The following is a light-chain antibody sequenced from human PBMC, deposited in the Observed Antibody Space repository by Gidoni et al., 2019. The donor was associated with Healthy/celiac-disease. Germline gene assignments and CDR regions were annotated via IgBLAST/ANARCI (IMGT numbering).Light chain of an antibody. V-gene: IGLV3-1*01. CDR3: QAWDSSTKVV. CDR1: KLGDKY. CDR2: QDS. J-gene: IGLJ2*01. Sequence: SYELTQPLSVSVSPGQTAIITCSGDKLGDKYACWYQQKPGQSPVLVIYQDSKRPSGIPERFSGSNSGNTATLTISGTQAMDEADYYCQAWDSSTKVVFGGGTKLTVL.